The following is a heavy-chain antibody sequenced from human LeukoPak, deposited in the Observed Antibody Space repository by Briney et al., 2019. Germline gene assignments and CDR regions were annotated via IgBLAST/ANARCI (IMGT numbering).Heavy chain of an antibody. CDR2: ISGSSTYI. Sequence: GESLRLSCAASGFTFSSYSTNWVHQAPGKGLEWVSSISGSSTYIDYADSVKGRFTISRDNAKNALYLQMDSPRAEDTAVYYCARDHSSGRYFDFWGQGTLVTVSS. V-gene: IGHV3-21*01. CDR1: GFTFSSYS. J-gene: IGHJ4*02. CDR3: ARDHSSGRYFDF. D-gene: IGHD3-22*01.